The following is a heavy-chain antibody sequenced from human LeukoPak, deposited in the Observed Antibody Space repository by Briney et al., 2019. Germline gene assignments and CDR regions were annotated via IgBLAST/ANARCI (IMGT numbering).Heavy chain of an antibody. CDR2: IHSSGST. CDR3: ASYGTSAFFDY. D-gene: IGHD3-10*01. J-gene: IGHJ4*02. CDR1: GGSISSYS. V-gene: IGHV4-4*07. Sequence: SETLSLTCTVSGGSISSYSWAWIRQPAGKGLEWIGRIHSSGSTNYNPSLRSRVTMSVDTSKNQFSLKLSSVTAADTAVYYCASYGTSAFFDYWGQGTLVTVSS.